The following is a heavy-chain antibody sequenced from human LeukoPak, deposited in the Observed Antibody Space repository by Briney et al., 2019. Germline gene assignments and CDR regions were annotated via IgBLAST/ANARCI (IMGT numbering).Heavy chain of an antibody. V-gene: IGHV3-23*01. J-gene: IGHJ4*02. CDR3: AKKTYYYDSSGSYYFDY. Sequence: PGGSLRLSCAASGFTFSNYAMTWVRQAPGKGLEWVSAISGSGGSTYYADSVKGRFTISRDNSKNTLYLQMNSLRAEDTAVYYCAKKTYYYDSSGSYYFDYWGQGTLVTVSS. D-gene: IGHD3-22*01. CDR1: GFTFSNYA. CDR2: ISGSGGST.